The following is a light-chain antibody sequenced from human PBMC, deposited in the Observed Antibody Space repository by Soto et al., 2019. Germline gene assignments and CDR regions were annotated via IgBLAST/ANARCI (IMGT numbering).Light chain of an antibody. CDR1: QSVSNDF. CDR3: QQYGSSPPRT. Sequence: ENVLPQSPGTLSLSPGERSTLSCMASQSVSNDFLAWYQQKPGQAPRLLIYGASTRATDVPDRFSGSGSGADFTLSISRLEPEDFAVYYCQQYGSSPPRTFGQGTRLE. V-gene: IGKV3-20*01. J-gene: IGKJ5*01. CDR2: GAS.